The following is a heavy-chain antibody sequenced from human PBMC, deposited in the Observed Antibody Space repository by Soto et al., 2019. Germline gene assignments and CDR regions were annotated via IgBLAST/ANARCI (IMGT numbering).Heavy chain of an antibody. J-gene: IGHJ3*02. CDR3: ARDSGAALYGEDALDI. Sequence: GPEVKKPGASVKVSCTASGYSFSGYDITWVRQAPGQGLEWLGWVSTSIRSTMSAEKLQGRLTMTTDTSTTTVYMELRGLTSDDTAVYYCARDSGAALYGEDALDIWGQGTMVSVSS. CDR2: VSTSIRST. V-gene: IGHV1-18*04. CDR1: GYSFSGYD. D-gene: IGHD3-10*01.